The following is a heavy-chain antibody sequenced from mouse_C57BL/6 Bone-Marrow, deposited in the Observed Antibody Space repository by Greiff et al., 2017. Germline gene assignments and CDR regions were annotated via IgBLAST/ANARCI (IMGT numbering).Heavy chain of an antibody. V-gene: IGHV1-80*01. CDR3: ARRPPFYYFDD. Sequence: VQLQQSGAELVKPGASVKISCKASGYAFSSYWMNWVKQRPGKGLEWIGQIYPGDGDTNYNGKFKGKATLTADKSSSTAYMQLSSLTSEDSAVYFCARRPPFYYFDDWGQGTTLTVSS. CDR2: IYPGDGDT. CDR1: GYAFSSYW. J-gene: IGHJ2*01.